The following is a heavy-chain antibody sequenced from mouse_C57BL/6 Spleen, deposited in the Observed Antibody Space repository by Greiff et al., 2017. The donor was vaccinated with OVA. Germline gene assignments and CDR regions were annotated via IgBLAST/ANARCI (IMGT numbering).Heavy chain of an antibody. CDR1: GYTFTSYT. CDR2: INPSSGYT. CDR3: AYSKKGRDWYFDV. J-gene: IGHJ1*03. V-gene: IGHV1-4*01. D-gene: IGHD2-5*01. Sequence: QVQLQQSGAELARPGASVKMSCKASGYTFTSYTMHWVKQRPGQGLEWIGYINPSSGYTKYNQKFKDKATLTADKSSSTAYMQLSSLTSEDSAVYYCAYSKKGRDWYFDVWGTGTTVTVSS.